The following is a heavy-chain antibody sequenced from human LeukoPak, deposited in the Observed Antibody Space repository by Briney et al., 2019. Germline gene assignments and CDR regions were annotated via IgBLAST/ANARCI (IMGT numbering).Heavy chain of an antibody. Sequence: GASVKVSCKASGYTFTGYYMHWVRQAPGQGLEWMGWINPNSGGTNYAQKFQGRVTMTRDTSISTAYMELSRLRSDDTAVYYCARAKYLPAATSGMLFGYWGQGTLVTVSS. CDR3: ARAKYLPAATSGMLFGY. V-gene: IGHV1-2*02. D-gene: IGHD2-2*01. J-gene: IGHJ4*02. CDR2: INPNSGGT. CDR1: GYTFTGYY.